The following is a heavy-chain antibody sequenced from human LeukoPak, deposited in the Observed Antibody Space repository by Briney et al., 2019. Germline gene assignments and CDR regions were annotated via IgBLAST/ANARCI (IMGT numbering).Heavy chain of an antibody. V-gene: IGHV6-1*01. D-gene: IGHD4-23*01. CDR2: TYYRSKWYY. CDR1: GDSVSSNDAA. CDR3: AREPSGHSGSFDS. J-gene: IGHJ4*02. Sequence: SQTLSPTCAISGDSVSSNDAAWNWIRQSPSRGLEWLGRTYYRSKWYYDYAVSVKSRITINPDTSKNQFSLQLNSVTPDDTAVFYCAREPSGHSGSFDSWGQGTLVTVSS.